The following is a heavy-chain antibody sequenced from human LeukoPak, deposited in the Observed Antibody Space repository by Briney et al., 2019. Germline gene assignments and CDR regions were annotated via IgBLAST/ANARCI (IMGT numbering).Heavy chain of an antibody. CDR1: SGSIRSYY. Sequence: PSVTLSLTCTVSSGSIRSYYWSWIRQPPGKGLEWIGYIYYSGSTHYNPSLKSRVTMSVDTSKKEFSLKLTSVTAADTAVYYCARSPDYSNYQGDWFDPWGQGTLVTVSS. D-gene: IGHD4-11*01. J-gene: IGHJ5*02. V-gene: IGHV4-59*01. CDR3: ARSPDYSNYQGDWFDP. CDR2: IYYSGST.